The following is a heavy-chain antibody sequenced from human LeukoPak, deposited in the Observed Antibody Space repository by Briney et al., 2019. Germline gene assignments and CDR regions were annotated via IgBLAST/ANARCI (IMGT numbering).Heavy chain of an antibody. CDR1: GFYFTTYA. Sequence: GGSLRLSCAASGFYFTTYAMSWVRQAPGKGLEWVSTISGRGGSAFYADSVKGRFTVSRDNSKNTLFLQMNSLRAEDTAIYYCAKRVLCQSWGQGTLVTVSS. D-gene: IGHD2-8*01. CDR2: ISGRGGSA. V-gene: IGHV3-23*01. J-gene: IGHJ5*02. CDR3: AKRVLCQS.